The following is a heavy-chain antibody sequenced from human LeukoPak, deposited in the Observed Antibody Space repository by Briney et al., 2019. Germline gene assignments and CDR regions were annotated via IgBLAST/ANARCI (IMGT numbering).Heavy chain of an antibody. CDR2: INPNSGGT. J-gene: IGHJ4*02. CDR3: ARDQYNSLGDY. Sequence: ASVKVSCKTSGYTFGSYGITWVRQAPGQGLEWMGWINPNSGGTNYAQKFQGRVTMTRDTSIGTAYMELSRLRSDDTAVYYCARDQYNSLGDYWGQGTLVTVSS. D-gene: IGHD5-24*01. V-gene: IGHV1-2*02. CDR1: GYTFGSYG.